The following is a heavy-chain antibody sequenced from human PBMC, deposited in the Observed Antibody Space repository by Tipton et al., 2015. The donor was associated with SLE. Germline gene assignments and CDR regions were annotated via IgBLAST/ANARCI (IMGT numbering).Heavy chain of an antibody. Sequence: TLSLTCTVSGGPISSPVYYWGWIRQSPGKRLEWIGSVDYSGNTNYNPSLKSRVTISVDTSNNQLSLKLTSVTAADTAVYYCARGAKERITLVRVHPYYFDYWGQGSLVTVSS. V-gene: IGHV4-39*02. CDR3: ARGAKERITLVRVHPYYFDY. J-gene: IGHJ4*01. D-gene: IGHD3-10*01. CDR2: VDYSGNT. CDR1: GGPISSPVYY.